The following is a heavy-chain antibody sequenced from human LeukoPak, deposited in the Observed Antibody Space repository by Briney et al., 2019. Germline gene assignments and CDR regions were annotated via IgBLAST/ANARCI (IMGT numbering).Heavy chain of an antibody. Sequence: GGSLRLSFAASGFIFSSYAMNWVRQAPGKGLEWVSGISGSGDATFYADPVKGRFTISRDNSKNTLYLQMNSLRGDDTAVYYCAKYVTPPGTYYYGLDVWGQGTTVTVSS. V-gene: IGHV3-23*01. CDR1: GFIFSSYA. CDR3: AKYVTPPGTYYYGLDV. D-gene: IGHD6-13*01. CDR2: ISGSGDAT. J-gene: IGHJ6*02.